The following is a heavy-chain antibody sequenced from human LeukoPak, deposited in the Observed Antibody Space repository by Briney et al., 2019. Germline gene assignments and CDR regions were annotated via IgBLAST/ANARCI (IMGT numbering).Heavy chain of an antibody. CDR3: VTRYSPQDLDY. D-gene: IGHD2-2*02. V-gene: IGHV3-48*02. Sequence: PGGTLRLSCAASGFTFSTYSMNCVPRAPGRGLEWVSYISSRNRTKYYADSVKGRFTISRDNAKNPLNLQMNSLRDEDTAVYYCVTRYSPQDLDYWGQGTLVTVSS. J-gene: IGHJ4*02. CDR2: ISSRNRTK. CDR1: GFTFSTYS.